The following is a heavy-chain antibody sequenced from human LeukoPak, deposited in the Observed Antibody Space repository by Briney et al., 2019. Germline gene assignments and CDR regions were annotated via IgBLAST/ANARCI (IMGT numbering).Heavy chain of an antibody. D-gene: IGHD2-2*01. CDR3: ATSSMDAFDI. V-gene: IGHV1-24*01. J-gene: IGHJ3*02. CDR2: FDPEDGET. CDR1: GYTLTELS. Sequence: ASVKASCEVSGYTLTELSMHWVRQAPGKGLEWMGGFDPEDGETIYAQKFQGRVTMTEDTSTDTAYMELSSLRSEDTAVYYCATSSMDAFDIWGQGTMVTVSS.